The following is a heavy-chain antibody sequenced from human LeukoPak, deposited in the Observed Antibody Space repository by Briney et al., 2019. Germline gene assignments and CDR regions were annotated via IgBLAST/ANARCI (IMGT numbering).Heavy chain of an antibody. CDR1: GFTFSSYW. Sequence: PGGSLRLSCAASGFTFSSYWVHWVRQAPGKGPVWVSRINNDGSGTTYADSVKGRFTISRDDAKNTLYLQMNSLRAEDTAVYYCVRGGESTWSWGQGTLVTVSS. CDR2: INNDGSGT. CDR3: VRGGESTWS. D-gene: IGHD2-15*01. J-gene: IGHJ5*02. V-gene: IGHV3-74*01.